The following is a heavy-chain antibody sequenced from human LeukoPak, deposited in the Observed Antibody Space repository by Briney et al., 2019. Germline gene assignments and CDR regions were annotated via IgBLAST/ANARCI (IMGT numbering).Heavy chain of an antibody. V-gene: IGHV3-7*01. CDR2: IKQDGSEK. CDR1: GFTFSSYW. D-gene: IGHD2-15*01. Sequence: SGGSLRLSCAASGFTFSSYWMSWVRQAPGKGLEWVANIKQDGSEKYYVDSVKGRFTISRDNAKNSLYLQMNSLRAEDTAVYYCARDRRFCSGDSCYSDSEYFQHWGQGTLVTVSS. CDR3: ARDRRFCSGDSCYSDSEYFQH. J-gene: IGHJ1*01.